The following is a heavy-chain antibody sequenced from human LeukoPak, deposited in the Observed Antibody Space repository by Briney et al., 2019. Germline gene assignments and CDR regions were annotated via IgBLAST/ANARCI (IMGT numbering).Heavy chain of an antibody. CDR2: ISSSSSYI. Sequence: PGGSLRLSCAASGFTFSSYSMNWVCQAPGKGLEWVLSISSSSSYIYYADSVKGRFTISRDNAKNSLYLQMNSLRAEDTAVYYCARVSCSGGSCSYYFGYWGQGTLVTVSS. CDR3: ARVSCSGGSCSYYFGY. D-gene: IGHD2-15*01. CDR1: GFTFSSYS. V-gene: IGHV3-21*01. J-gene: IGHJ4*02.